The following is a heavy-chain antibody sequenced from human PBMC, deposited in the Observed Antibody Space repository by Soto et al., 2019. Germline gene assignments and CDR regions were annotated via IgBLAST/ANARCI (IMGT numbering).Heavy chain of an antibody. J-gene: IGHJ4*02. D-gene: IGHD2-21*02. CDR3: ARFGAYCGGDCYLTADY. Sequence: QLQLQESGPGLVKPSEILSLTCTVSGGSISSSSYYWGWIRQPPGKGLEWIGSIYYSGSIYYNPSRKSRVTRSVDTSKNHFSLKLSSVTAADTAVYYCARFGAYCGGDCYLTADYWGQGTLVTVSS. CDR2: IYYSGSI. V-gene: IGHV4-39*02. CDR1: GGSISSSSYY.